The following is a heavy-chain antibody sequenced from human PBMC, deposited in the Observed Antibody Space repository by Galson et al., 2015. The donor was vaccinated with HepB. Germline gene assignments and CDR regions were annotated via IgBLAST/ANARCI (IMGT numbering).Heavy chain of an antibody. CDR2: ISGSGNRT. CDR3: ARDGVAATSRVDY. D-gene: IGHD6-13*01. J-gene: IGHJ4*02. CDR1: GINFSSYA. V-gene: IGHV3-23*01. Sequence: SLRLSCAASGINFSSYAMSWVRQAPGKGLEWVSAISGSGNRTHYADSVKGRFTISRDNAKNSLYLQMKSLRAEDTAVYYCARDGVAATSRVDYWGQGTLVTVSS.